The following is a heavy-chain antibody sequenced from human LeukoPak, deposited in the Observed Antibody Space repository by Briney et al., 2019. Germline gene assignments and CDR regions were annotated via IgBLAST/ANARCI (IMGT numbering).Heavy chain of an antibody. V-gene: IGHV4-39*07. J-gene: IGHJ4*02. CDR2: IYYRGST. D-gene: IGHD6-19*01. Sequence: KASETLSLTCTVSGGSISSSSYYWGWIRQPPGKGLEWIGSIYYRGSTYYNPSLKSRVTISVDTSKNQFSLNLSSLTAADTAVYYCARYGVAGNYWGQGTLVTVSS. CDR1: GGSISSSSYY. CDR3: ARYGVAGNY.